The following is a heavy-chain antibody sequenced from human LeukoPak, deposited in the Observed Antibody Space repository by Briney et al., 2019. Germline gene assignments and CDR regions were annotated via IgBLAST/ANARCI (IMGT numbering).Heavy chain of an antibody. Sequence: PGGSLRLSCAASGFTFSSHGMSWVRQAPGKGLEWVSAISGSGSTYHADSVKGRFTISRDNSKNTLYLQMNSLRAEDMAVYYCAKDGGQGADYWGQGTLVTVSS. D-gene: IGHD3-16*01. CDR2: ISGSGST. CDR1: GFTFSSHG. CDR3: AKDGGQGADY. V-gene: IGHV3-23*01. J-gene: IGHJ4*02.